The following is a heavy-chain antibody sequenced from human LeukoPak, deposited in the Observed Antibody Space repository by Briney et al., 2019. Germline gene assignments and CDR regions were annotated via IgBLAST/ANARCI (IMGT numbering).Heavy chain of an antibody. V-gene: IGHV1-2*02. J-gene: IGHJ4*02. CDR3: ARETGSTSKYFDY. CDR2: INPNSGAT. CDR1: GYAFIGYY. Sequence: GASVKVSCKASGYAFIGYYIHWLRQAPGQGLEWMGWINPNSGATNYAQNFQGRVTMTRDTSISTAYMELDRLISVDTALYYCARETGSTSKYFDYWGQGALLTVSS. D-gene: IGHD1-1*01.